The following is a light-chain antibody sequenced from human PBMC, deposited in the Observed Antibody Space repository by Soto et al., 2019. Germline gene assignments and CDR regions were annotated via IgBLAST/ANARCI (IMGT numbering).Light chain of an antibody. CDR2: LNSDGSH. J-gene: IGLJ2*01. Sequence: QTVVPQSPSASASLGASVKLTCTLSSGHSSYAIAWHQQQPEKGPRYLMKLNSDGSHSKGDGIPDRFSGSSSGAERYLTISSIQSEDEADYYCQTWGTGMVFGGGTKLTVL. CDR1: SGHSSYA. V-gene: IGLV4-69*01. CDR3: QTWGTGMV.